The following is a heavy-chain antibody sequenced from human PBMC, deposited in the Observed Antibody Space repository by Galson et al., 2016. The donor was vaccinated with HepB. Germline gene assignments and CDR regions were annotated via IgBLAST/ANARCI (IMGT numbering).Heavy chain of an antibody. D-gene: IGHD6-13*01. Sequence: SLRLSCAASGFTFRSYAMNWVRQAPGKGLVWVSGVSGSGSTYYADSVGGRFTISRDNSKNTLYLQMNSLRAEDTAIYYCARDRVAAVGNFLDYWGQGTLVTVSS. V-gene: IGHV3-23*01. J-gene: IGHJ4*02. CDR3: ARDRVAAVGNFLDY. CDR1: GFTFRSYA. CDR2: VSGSGST.